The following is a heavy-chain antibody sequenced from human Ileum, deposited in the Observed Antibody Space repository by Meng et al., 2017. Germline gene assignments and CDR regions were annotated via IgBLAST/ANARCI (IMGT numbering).Heavy chain of an antibody. CDR3: ARFSSGYFFGY. CDR2: INAGNGDT. D-gene: IGHD3-22*01. V-gene: IGHV1-3*01. J-gene: IGHJ4*02. Sequence: QGQLVQSGGEVKKPGASVKVSCKASGYTFSNYAMNWVRQAPGQRLEWMGWINAGNGDTKYSQKFQGRVTITRDTSASTGYMELSSLRSEDTAVYYCARFSSGYFFGYWGQGTLVTVSS. CDR1: GYTFSNYA.